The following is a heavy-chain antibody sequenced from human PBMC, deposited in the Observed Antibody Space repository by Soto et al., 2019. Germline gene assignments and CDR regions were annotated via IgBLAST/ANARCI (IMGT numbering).Heavy chain of an antibody. V-gene: IGHV3-30*18. Sequence: GGSLRLSCAASGFTFSSYGMHWVRQAPGKGLEWVAVISYDGSNKYYADSMKGRFTISRDNSKNTLYLQMNSLRAEDTAVYYCAKPTGPRLVGATGHYYYGMDVWGQGTTVTVSS. CDR2: ISYDGSNK. CDR1: GFTFSSYG. D-gene: IGHD1-26*01. J-gene: IGHJ6*02. CDR3: AKPTGPRLVGATGHYYYGMDV.